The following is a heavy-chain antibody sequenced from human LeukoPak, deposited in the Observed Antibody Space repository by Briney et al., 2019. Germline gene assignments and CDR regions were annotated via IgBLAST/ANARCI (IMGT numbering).Heavy chain of an antibody. CDR2: ISGSGGST. J-gene: IGHJ4*02. Sequence: GGTLRLSCAASGFPFSDYGVTWVRQAPGKGLEWVSAISGSGGSTYYADSVTGRFIISRDNSKNTLYLQMNSLRGDDTAIYYCAKLEMFGSGASDYWGQGTLVTVSS. CDR1: GFPFSDYG. D-gene: IGHD3-10*01. V-gene: IGHV3-23*01. CDR3: AKLEMFGSGASDY.